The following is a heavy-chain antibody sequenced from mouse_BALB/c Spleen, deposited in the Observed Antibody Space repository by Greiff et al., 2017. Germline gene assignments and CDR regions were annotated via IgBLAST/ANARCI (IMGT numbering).Heavy chain of an antibody. V-gene: IGHV14-3*02. CDR3: ASDEYDCYYYGFYFDY. J-gene: IGHJ2*01. D-gene: IGHD2-3*01. Sequence: EVQLQQSGAELVKPGASVKLSCTASGFNIKDTYMHWVKQRPEQGLEWIGRIDPANGNTKYDPKFQGKATITADTSSNTAYLQLSSLTSEDTAVYYCASDEYDCYYYGFYFDYWGEGTTLTGAS. CDR1: GFNIKDTY. CDR2: IDPANGNT.